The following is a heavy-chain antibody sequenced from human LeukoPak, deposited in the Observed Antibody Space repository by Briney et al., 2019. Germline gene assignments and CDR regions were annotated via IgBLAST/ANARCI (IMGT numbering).Heavy chain of an antibody. V-gene: IGHV4-31*03. J-gene: IGHJ4*02. CDR3: ARGHYYGSSGYGS. D-gene: IGHD3-22*01. CDR1: GGSISSGGYY. CDR2: IYYSGST. Sequence: SQTLSLTCTVSGGSISSGGYYWSWIRQHPGKGLEWIGDIYYSGSTYYNPSLKSRVTISVDTSKNQFSLKLSSVTAADTAVYYCARGHYYGSSGYGSWGQGTLVTVSS.